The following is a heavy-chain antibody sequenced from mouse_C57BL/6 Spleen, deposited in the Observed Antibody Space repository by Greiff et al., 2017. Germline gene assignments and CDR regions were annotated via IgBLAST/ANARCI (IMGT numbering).Heavy chain of an antibody. D-gene: IGHD2-4*01. CDR2: INPSYGGT. CDR3: ARDEYDCYAMDY. J-gene: IGHJ4*01. Sequence: VQLQQPGTELVKPGASVKLSCKASGYTFTSYWMPWVKQRPGQGLEWIGNINPSYGGTNYNEKFKSKATLAVDKSSSTAYMQLSSLTSEDSEVFYSARDEYDCYAMDYWGKGTTVTVSS. V-gene: IGHV1-53*01. CDR1: GYTFTSYW.